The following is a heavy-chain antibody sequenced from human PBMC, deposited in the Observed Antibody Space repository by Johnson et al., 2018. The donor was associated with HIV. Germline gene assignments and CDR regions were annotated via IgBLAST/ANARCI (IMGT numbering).Heavy chain of an antibody. CDR2: ISYDGSNK. CDR3: ARVGPRSKGGPVDAFDI. V-gene: IGHV3-30*03. Sequence: QVQLVESGGGVVQPGRSLRLSCAASGFTFSSYGMHWVRQAPGKGLEWVAVISYDGSNKYYADSVKGRFTMSRDNSKNTLYLQMSSLRAEDTAVYYCARVGPRSKGGPVDAFDIWGQGTMVTVSS. D-gene: IGHD3-16*01. J-gene: IGHJ3*02. CDR1: GFTFSSYG.